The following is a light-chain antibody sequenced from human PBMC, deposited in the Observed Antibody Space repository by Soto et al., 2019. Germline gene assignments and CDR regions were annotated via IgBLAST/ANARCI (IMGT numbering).Light chain of an antibody. V-gene: IGLV1-47*02. CDR2: SNN. CDR3: ASWDDRLGAVI. CDR1: SSNIGGTNY. Sequence: QSVLTQPPSASGTPGQRVFISCSGSSSNIGGTNYAYWSQQLPGAAPKLLMHSNNLRPSGVPERISGSKSGTSASLAISGLRSEDEAVYYCASWDDRLGAVIFGGGTKVTAL. J-gene: IGLJ2*01.